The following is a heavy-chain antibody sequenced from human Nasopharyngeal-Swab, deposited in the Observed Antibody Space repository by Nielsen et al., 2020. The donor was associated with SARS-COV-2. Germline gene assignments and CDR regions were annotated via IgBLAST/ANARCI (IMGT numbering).Heavy chain of an antibody. V-gene: IGHV3-30-3*01. D-gene: IGHD3-3*01. CDR2: ISYDGSNK. CDR1: GFTFSSYA. J-gene: IGHJ4*02. Sequence: GGSLRLSCAASGFTFSSYAMHWVRQAPGKGLEWVAVISYDGSNKYYADSVKGRFTISRDNSKNTLYLQMNSLRAEDTAVYYCARPMFWSGYDPDYWGQGTLVTVSS. CDR3: ARPMFWSGYDPDY.